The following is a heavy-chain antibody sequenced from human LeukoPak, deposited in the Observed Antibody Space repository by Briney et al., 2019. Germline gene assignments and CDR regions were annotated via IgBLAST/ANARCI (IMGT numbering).Heavy chain of an antibody. D-gene: IGHD6-19*01. J-gene: IGHJ4*02. Sequence: PGGSLRLSCAASGFTFSSYGMHWVRQAPGKGLEWVAFIRYDGSNKYYADSVKGRFTTSRDNSKNTLYLQMNSLRAEDTAVYYCAKDFSYSSGWYWDWDYFDYWGQGTLVTVSS. CDR3: AKDFSYSSGWYWDWDYFDY. CDR1: GFTFSSYG. V-gene: IGHV3-30*02. CDR2: IRYDGSNK.